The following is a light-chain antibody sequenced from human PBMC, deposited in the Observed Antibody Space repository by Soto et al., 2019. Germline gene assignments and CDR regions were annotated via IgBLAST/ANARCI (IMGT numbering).Light chain of an antibody. CDR3: SLYTASSTLH. CDR1: SSDVGFYNY. Sequence: QSVLTQPASVSGSPGQSITISCTGTSSDVGFYNYVSWYQQHPGKTPKLMIYEVNNRPSGVSNRFSGSKSGNTASLTISGLQAEDEADHYCSLYTASSTLHIETRTKVTAL. J-gene: IGLJ1*01. V-gene: IGLV2-14*01. CDR2: EVN.